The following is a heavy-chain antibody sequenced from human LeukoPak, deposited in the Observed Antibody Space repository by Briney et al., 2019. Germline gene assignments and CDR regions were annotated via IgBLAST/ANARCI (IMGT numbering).Heavy chain of an antibody. CDR1: GFTFSSYW. CDR3: AREAAYDFWSGYYLPYYYGMDV. J-gene: IGHJ6*02. Sequence: PGGSLRLSCAASGFTFSSYWMHWVRQAPGKGLVWVSRINSDGSSTSYADSVKGRFTISRDNAKNTLYLQMNSLRAEDTAVYYCAREAAYDFWSGYYLPYYYGMDVWGQGTTVTVSS. V-gene: IGHV3-74*01. D-gene: IGHD3-3*01. CDR2: INSDGSST.